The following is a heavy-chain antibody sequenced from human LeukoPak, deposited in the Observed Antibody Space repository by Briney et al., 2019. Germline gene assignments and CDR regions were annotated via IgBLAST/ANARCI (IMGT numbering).Heavy chain of an antibody. Sequence: GGSLRLSCAASGFTFSSYAVHWVRQAPGKGLEWVAVISYDGSNKYYAASVKGRFTISRDNSKNTLYLQMNSLRAEDTAVYYCAKVRSGSGWSWGQGTLVTVSS. V-gene: IGHV3-30-3*01. D-gene: IGHD6-19*01. J-gene: IGHJ5*02. CDR1: GFTFSSYA. CDR2: ISYDGSNK. CDR3: AKVRSGSGWS.